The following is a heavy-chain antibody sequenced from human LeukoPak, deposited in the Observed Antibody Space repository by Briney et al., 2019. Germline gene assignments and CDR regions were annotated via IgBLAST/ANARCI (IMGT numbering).Heavy chain of an antibody. CDR2: TYYRSKWYN. V-gene: IGHV6-1*01. J-gene: IGHJ6*02. CDR3: ARIVEMATKFYYYYYGMDV. D-gene: IGHD5-24*01. Sequence: SQTLSLTCAISGDSVSSNSAAWNWIRQSPSRGLEWLGRTYYRSKWYNDYAVSVKSRITINPDTSKNQFSLQLNSVTPEDTAVYYCARIVEMATKFYYYYYGMDVWGQGTTVTVSS. CDR1: GDSVSSNSAA.